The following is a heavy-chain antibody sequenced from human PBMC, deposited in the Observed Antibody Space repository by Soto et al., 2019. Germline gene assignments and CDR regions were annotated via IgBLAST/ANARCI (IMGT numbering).Heavy chain of an antibody. V-gene: IGHV4-31*03. CDR3: ARATPAGSADF. CDR1: GGSTIRDGYY. D-gene: IGHD2-2*01. Sequence: TLSLTCPVSGGSTIRDGYYWSWIRQHPGKGLEWIAYISYSGSSYSNPSLKSRVTISADTSKNQFSLRLTSVTAADTAVYFCARATPAGSADFWGQGTLVTVSS. J-gene: IGHJ4*02. CDR2: ISYSGSS.